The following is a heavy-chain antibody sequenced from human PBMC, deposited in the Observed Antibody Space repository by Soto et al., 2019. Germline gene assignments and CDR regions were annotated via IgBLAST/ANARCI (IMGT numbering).Heavy chain of an antibody. V-gene: IGHV3-30*18. D-gene: IGHD1-7*01. Sequence: ESGGGVVQPGRSLRLFCAASGFTFSSSGMHWVRQAPGKGLEWVAVISYDGSKKYYADSVKGRFTISRDNSKNTLYLQMNSLRAEDTAVYYCAKNFAYNWNYVAIDNWGQGTLVTVSS. CDR1: GFTFSSSG. CDR2: ISYDGSKK. CDR3: AKNFAYNWNYVAIDN. J-gene: IGHJ4*02.